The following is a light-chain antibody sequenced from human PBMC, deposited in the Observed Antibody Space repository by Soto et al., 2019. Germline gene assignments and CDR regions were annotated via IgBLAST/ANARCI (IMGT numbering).Light chain of an antibody. Sequence: EIVLTQSPATLSLSPGERATLSCRASQSVSSYLAWYQQKPGQAPRLLIYGAFNRATGIPARFCGSGSGTDFTLTISSLEPEDSAVYYCQQRNIWPPVTFGHGTRLEIK. CDR2: GAF. CDR3: QQRNIWPPVT. V-gene: IGKV3-11*01. CDR1: QSVSSY. J-gene: IGKJ5*01.